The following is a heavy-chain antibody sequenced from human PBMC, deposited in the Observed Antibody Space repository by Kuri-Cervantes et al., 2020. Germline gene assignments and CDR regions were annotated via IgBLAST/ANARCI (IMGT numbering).Heavy chain of an antibody. V-gene: IGHV4-39*01. Sequence: SETLSLTCAVSGGSISSSNWWSWVRQPPGKGLEWIGSIYYSGSTYYNPSLKSRVTISVDTSKNQFSLKMSSVTAADTAVYYCATHPGLDYWGQGTLVTVSS. J-gene: IGHJ4*02. CDR3: ATHPGLDY. CDR1: GGSISSSNW. CDR2: IYYSGST.